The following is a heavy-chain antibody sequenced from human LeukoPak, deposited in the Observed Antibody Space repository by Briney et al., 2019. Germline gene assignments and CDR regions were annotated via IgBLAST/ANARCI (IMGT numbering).Heavy chain of an antibody. CDR1: GGTFSYYA. V-gene: IGHV1-69*04. CDR3: ASVRYYYDSSGYYYVGDFDY. Sequence: SVKVSCKASGGTFSYYAISWVRQAPGQGLEWMGRIIPILGIVNYAQKFQGRVTITADKSTSTAYMELSSLRSEDTAVYYCASVRYYYDSSGYYYVGDFDYWGQGTLVTASS. CDR2: IIPILGIV. D-gene: IGHD3-22*01. J-gene: IGHJ4*02.